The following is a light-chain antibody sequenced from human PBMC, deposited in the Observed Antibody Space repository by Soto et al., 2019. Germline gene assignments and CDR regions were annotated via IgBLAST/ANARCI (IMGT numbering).Light chain of an antibody. Sequence: QAVVTQEPSLTVSPGGTVTLTCGSSTGAVTSGHYPYWFQQKPGQAPRILIYDTSNKHSWTPARFSGSLLGGKAALTLSGAHLEDEGEYYCLLHYSGDQVVIGGGTKLTVL. V-gene: IGLV7-46*01. J-gene: IGLJ2*01. CDR1: TGAVTSGHY. CDR2: DTS. CDR3: LLHYSGDQVV.